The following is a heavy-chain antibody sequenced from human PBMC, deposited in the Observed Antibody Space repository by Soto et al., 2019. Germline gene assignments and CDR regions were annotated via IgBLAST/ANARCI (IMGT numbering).Heavy chain of an antibody. V-gene: IGHV1-2*02. CDR2: INPNSGGT. Sequence: ASVKVSCKASGYTFTGYYMHWVRQAPGQGLEWMGWINPNSGGTNYAQKLQGRVTMTRDTSISTAYMEMSRLRSDDTAVYYCARPYSSSPRCTSDYWGEGTLVTVSS. CDR1: GYTFTGYY. CDR3: ARPYSSSPRCTSDY. J-gene: IGHJ4*02. D-gene: IGHD6-6*01.